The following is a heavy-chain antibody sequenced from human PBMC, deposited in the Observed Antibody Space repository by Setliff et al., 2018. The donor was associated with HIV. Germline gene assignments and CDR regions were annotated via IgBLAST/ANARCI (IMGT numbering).Heavy chain of an antibody. CDR1: GFTFSSYW. J-gene: IGHJ3*02. CDR3: ARDLPPMDGYCSGGSCYHDAFDI. D-gene: IGHD2-15*01. CDR2: INSDGSST. Sequence: PGGSLRLSCAASGFTFSSYWMHWVRQAPGKGLVWVSRINSDGSSTSYADSVKGRFTISRDNAKNTLYLQMNSLRAEDTAVYYCARDLPPMDGYCSGGSCYHDAFDIWGQGTMVTVSS. V-gene: IGHV3-74*01.